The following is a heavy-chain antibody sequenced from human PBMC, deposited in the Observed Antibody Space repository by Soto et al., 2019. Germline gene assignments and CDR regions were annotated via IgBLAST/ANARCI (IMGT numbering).Heavy chain of an antibody. CDR2: ISGSGGST. D-gene: IGHD2-15*01. CDR3: ARDDVRGDGGRCYGVHLDG. J-gene: IGHJ6*04. Sequence: PGGSLRLSCAASGFTFSSYAMSWVRQAPGKGLEWVSAISGSGGSTYYADSVKGRFTISRDNSENTLHLQMNSLRAEDTAVYYCARDDVRGDGGRCYGVHLDGWGTGTTVNVSS. CDR1: GFTFSSYA. V-gene: IGHV3-23*01.